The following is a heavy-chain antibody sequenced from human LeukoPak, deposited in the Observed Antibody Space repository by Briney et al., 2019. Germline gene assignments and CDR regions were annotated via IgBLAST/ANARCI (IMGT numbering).Heavy chain of an antibody. CDR3: ARNPPRTGDFNS. Sequence: ASVTVSRKTSGYTFTNYDINWVRQATGQGLEGLGWMSPNNGDTGYAQKFQGRVTMTRDTSTSTAYMELSSLTSEDTAVYYCARNPPRTGDFNSWGQGALVTVSS. J-gene: IGHJ4*02. CDR1: GYTFTNYD. D-gene: IGHD7-27*01. CDR2: MSPNNGDT. V-gene: IGHV1-8*01.